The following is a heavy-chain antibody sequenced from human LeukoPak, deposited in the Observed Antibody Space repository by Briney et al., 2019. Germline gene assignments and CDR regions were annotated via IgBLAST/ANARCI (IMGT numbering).Heavy chain of an antibody. CDR1: GYSFTNYL. CDR2: IYPGDSDT. J-gene: IGHJ3*02. V-gene: IGHV5-51*01. D-gene: IGHD3-10*01. CDR3: ARPYGSGSSDAYDI. Sequence: GESLKISCKGSGYSFTNYLIGWVRQMPGKGLEWMGIIYPGDSDTRYSPSFRGQVTFSADKSISTAYLQWSSLEASDTAMYYCARPYGSGSSDAYDIWGQGTMVTVSS.